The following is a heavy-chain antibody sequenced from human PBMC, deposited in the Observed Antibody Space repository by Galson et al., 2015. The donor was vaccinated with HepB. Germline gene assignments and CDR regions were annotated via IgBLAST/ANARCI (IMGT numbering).Heavy chain of an antibody. CDR2: ISSSSSYI. CDR1: GFTFSSYS. V-gene: IGHV3-21*01. J-gene: IGHJ6*02. Sequence: SLRLSCAASGFTFSSYSMNWVRQAPGKGLEWVSSISSSSSYIYYADSVKGRFTISRDNAKNSLYLQMNSLRAEDTAVYYCARVQAARSSYYYYYGMDVWGQGTTVTVSS. D-gene: IGHD6-6*01. CDR3: ARVQAARSSYYYYYGMDV.